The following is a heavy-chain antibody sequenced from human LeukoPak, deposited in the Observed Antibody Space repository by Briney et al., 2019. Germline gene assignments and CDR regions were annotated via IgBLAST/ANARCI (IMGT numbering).Heavy chain of an antibody. Sequence: PGGSLRLSCAASGFIFSASSMHWVRQASGKGLEWVGQIRGKPNNYATLYSASVKGRFTISRDDSKNTTYLQMSSLKTEDTAVYYCTSYPRSTAPYWGQGVLVTVSS. CDR1: GFIFSASS. CDR3: TSYPRSTAPY. V-gene: IGHV3-73*01. CDR2: IRGKPNNYAT. J-gene: IGHJ4*02. D-gene: IGHD2-2*01.